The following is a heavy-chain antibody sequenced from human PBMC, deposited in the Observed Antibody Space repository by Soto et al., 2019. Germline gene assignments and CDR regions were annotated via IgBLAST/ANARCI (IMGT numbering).Heavy chain of an antibody. CDR3: AKVGGMSPRKSWFDP. V-gene: IGHV3-30*18. CDR1: GFTFSSYG. Sequence: QVQLVESGGGVAQPGRSLRLSCAASGFTFSSYGMHWVRQAPGKGLEWVAVISYDGSNKYYADSVKGRFTISRDNSKNTLYLQMNSLRAEDTAVYYCAKVGGMSPRKSWFDPWGQGTLVTVSS. CDR2: ISYDGSNK. J-gene: IGHJ5*02. D-gene: IGHD3-16*01.